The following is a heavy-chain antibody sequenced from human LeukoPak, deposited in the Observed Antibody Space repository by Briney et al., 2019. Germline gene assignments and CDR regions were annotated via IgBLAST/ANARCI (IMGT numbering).Heavy chain of an antibody. CDR3: ARDPGIYYDILTGYYRGGYFDY. CDR1: GFTFSSYW. J-gene: IGHJ4*02. CDR2: IKQDGSEK. D-gene: IGHD3-9*01. V-gene: IGHV3-7*01. Sequence: GRSLRLSCAASGFTFSSYWMSWVRQAPGKGLEWVANIKQDGSEKYYVDSVKGRFTISRDNAKNSLYLQMNSLRAEDTAVYYCARDPGIYYDILTGYYRGGYFDYGGQGTLVTVSS.